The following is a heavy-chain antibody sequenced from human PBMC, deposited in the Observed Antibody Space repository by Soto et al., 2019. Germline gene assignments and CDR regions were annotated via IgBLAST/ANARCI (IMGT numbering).Heavy chain of an antibody. CDR1: GFTFSNDW. CDR2: IKSKTDGGTT. D-gene: IGHD1-7*01. Sequence: GGSLRLSCAASGFTFSNDWMSWVRQAPGKGLEWVGRIKSKTDGGTTDYAAPVKGRFTISRDDSKNTLYLQMNSLKTEDTAVYYCTTWEITGTTIDYWGQGTLVTVSS. V-gene: IGHV3-15*01. CDR3: TTWEITGTTIDY. J-gene: IGHJ4*02.